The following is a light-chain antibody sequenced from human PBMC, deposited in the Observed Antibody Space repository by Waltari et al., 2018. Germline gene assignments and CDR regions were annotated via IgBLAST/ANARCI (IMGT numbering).Light chain of an antibody. V-gene: IGLV3-19*01. CDR1: SLRDHS. Sequence: SSELTQDPAVSVALGQTVRITCQGDSLRDHSESWYQQKPGQAPVLVIYGKYNRPSGIPDRFSGSGSGNTASLTIAGAQAEDEADYYCCSRGSSGSSVVFGPGTKVSVL. J-gene: IGLJ1*01. CDR3: CSRGSSGSSVV. CDR2: GKY.